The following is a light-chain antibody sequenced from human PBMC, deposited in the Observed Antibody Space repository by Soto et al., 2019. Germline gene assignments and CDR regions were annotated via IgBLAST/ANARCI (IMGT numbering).Light chain of an antibody. Sequence: DIQMTQSPSSLSASVGDRVTITCRASQSISSYLNWYQQKPGKAPKLLIYAASSLQSGVPSRFICSGSGTDFYLTISSLQPEDFATYYCHQSYSTTPTFGQGTKLEIK. CDR3: HQSYSTTPT. CDR2: AAS. CDR1: QSISSY. J-gene: IGKJ2*01. V-gene: IGKV1-39*01.